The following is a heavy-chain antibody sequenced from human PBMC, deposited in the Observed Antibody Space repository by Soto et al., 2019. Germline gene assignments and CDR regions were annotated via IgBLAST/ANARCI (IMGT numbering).Heavy chain of an antibody. V-gene: IGHV1-46*01. CDR1: GYTFTSYY. CDR3: AITPYYYDSSGYSDFQH. J-gene: IGHJ1*01. Sequence: ASVKVSCKASGYTFTSYYMHWVRQAPGQGLEWIGIIIPSGGSTSYAQKFQGRVTMTRDTSTSTVYMELSSLRSEDTAVYYCAITPYYYDSSGYSDFQHWGQGTLVTVSS. CDR2: IIPSGGST. D-gene: IGHD3-22*01.